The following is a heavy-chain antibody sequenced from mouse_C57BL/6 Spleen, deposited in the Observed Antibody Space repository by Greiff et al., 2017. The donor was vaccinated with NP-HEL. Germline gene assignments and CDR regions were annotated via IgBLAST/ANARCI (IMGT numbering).Heavy chain of an antibody. Sequence: QVQLQQPGAELVKPGASVKMSCKASGYTFTSYWITWVKQRPGQGLEWIGDIYPGSGSTNYNEQFKSKATLTVDTSSSTAYMQLSSLTSEDSAVDYCARGDYYGSSYGGYFDYWGQGTTLTVSS. J-gene: IGHJ2*01. CDR1: GYTFTSYW. D-gene: IGHD1-1*01. CDR2: IYPGSGST. V-gene: IGHV1-55*01. CDR3: ARGDYYGSSYGGYFDY.